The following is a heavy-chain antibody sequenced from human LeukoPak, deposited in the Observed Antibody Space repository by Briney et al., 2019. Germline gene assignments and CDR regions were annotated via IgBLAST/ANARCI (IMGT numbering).Heavy chain of an antibody. Sequence: GGSLRLSCAASGFTFSSYSMTWVRQAPGKGLEWVSSISSTSAHIYYADSVKGRFTISRDNAKNLLYLQMNSLRAEDTAVYFCARLSYWVFEIWGQGTMVTVSS. CDR3: ARLSYWVFEI. CDR2: ISSTSAHI. J-gene: IGHJ3*02. CDR1: GFTFSSYS. D-gene: IGHD2-21*01. V-gene: IGHV3-21*01.